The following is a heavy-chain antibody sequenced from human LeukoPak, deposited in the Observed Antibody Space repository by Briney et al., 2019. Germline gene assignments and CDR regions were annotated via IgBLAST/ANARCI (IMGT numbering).Heavy chain of an antibody. CDR2: INPNSGGT. V-gene: IGHV1-2*02. J-gene: IGHJ4*02. D-gene: IGHD3-22*01. CDR1: GYTFTGYY. CDR3: ARVPLTYYYDSSGLPFDY. Sequence: ASVKVSCKASGYTFTGYYMHWVRQAPGQGLEWMGWINPNSGGTNYAQKFQGRVTMTRDTSISTAYMELSRLRSDDTAVYYCARVPLTYYYDSSGLPFDYWGQGTLVTVSS.